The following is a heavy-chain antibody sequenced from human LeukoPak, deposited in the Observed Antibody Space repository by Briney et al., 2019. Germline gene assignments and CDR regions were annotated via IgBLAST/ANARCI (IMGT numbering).Heavy chain of an antibody. CDR1: GYSISSGYY. V-gene: IGHV4-38-2*01. J-gene: IGHJ4*02. Sequence: SETLSLTCAVSGYSISSGYYWGWIRQPPGKGLEWIGSIYHSGSTYYNPSLKSRVTISVDTSRNQFSLKLSSVTAADTAVYYCARSPERWLQLLIDYWGQGTLVTVSS. CDR2: IYHSGST. D-gene: IGHD5-24*01. CDR3: ARSPERWLQLLIDY.